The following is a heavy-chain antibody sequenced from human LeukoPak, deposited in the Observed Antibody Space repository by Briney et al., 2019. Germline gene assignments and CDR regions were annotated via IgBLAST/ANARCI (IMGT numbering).Heavy chain of an antibody. Sequence: GESLKISCQGSGSSLTNYWIGWVRQLPGKGLEWMGIIYPGDSDTRYSPSFQGQVTISADKSISTAYLQWSSLKASDTAIYYCARSWVAGYGTVLDYWGQGTLVTVSS. J-gene: IGHJ4*02. CDR3: ARSWVAGYGTVLDY. CDR1: GSSLTNYW. CDR2: IYPGDSDT. V-gene: IGHV5-51*01. D-gene: IGHD6-19*01.